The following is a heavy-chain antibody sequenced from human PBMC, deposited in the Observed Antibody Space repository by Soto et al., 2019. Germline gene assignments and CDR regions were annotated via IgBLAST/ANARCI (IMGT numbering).Heavy chain of an antibody. V-gene: IGHV3-21*01. CDR2: ITYSSSYK. CDR1: GFTFSDYS. CDR3: ARFLGSGTYRSDY. Sequence: GSLRLSCEASGFTFSDYSMNWVRQAPGKGLEWVSSITYSSSYKYYADSVKGRFTISRDNAKNSLYLQMNSLRAEDTAVYYCARFLGSGTYRSDYWGQGTLVTVSS. D-gene: IGHD3-10*01. J-gene: IGHJ4*02.